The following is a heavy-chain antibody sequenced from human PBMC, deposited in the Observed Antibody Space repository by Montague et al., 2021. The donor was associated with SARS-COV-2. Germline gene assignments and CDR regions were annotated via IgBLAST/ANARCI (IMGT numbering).Heavy chain of an antibody. V-gene: IGHV3-23*01. CDR3: AGLMAKQAYYDSSGYYPLFRY. CDR1: GFTGFTFSSYA. CDR2: VSGSGGST. Sequence: SLRLSCAASGFTGFTFSSYAMSWVRQAPGKGLEWVSAVSGSGGSTYYADSVKGRFTISRDNSKNTLYLHMNSLRAEDTAVYHCAGLMAKQAYYDSSGYYPLFRYWGQGTLVTVSS. J-gene: IGHJ4*02. D-gene: IGHD3-22*01.